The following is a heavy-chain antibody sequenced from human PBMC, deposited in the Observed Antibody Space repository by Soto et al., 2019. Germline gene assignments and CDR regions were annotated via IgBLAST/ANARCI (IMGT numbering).Heavy chain of an antibody. J-gene: IGHJ2*01. V-gene: IGHV3-30-3*01. CDR2: ISYDGSNK. D-gene: IGHD5-12*01. CDR1: GFTFSSYA. Sequence: QVQLVESGGGVVQPGRSLRLSCAASGFTFSSYAMHWVRQAPGKGLEWVAVISYDGSNKYYADSVKGRFTISRDNSKNTLYLQMNSLRAEDTAVYYCARTRDGYNYWYFDLWGRGTLVTVSS. CDR3: ARTRDGYNYWYFDL.